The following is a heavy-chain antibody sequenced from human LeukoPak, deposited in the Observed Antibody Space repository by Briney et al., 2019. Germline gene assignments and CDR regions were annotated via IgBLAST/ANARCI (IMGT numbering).Heavy chain of an antibody. Sequence: SETLSLTCTVSGGSISSSSYYWGWIRQPPGKGLEWIGCIYYSGSTYYNPSLKSRVTISVDTSKNQFSLKLSSVTAADTAVYYCARLLAIYRVITGFDYWSQRTLATLHS. V-gene: IGHV4-39*01. CDR1: GGSISSSSYY. D-gene: IGHD3-3*01. CDR2: IYYSGST. J-gene: IGHJ4*02. CDR3: ARLLAIYRVITGFDY.